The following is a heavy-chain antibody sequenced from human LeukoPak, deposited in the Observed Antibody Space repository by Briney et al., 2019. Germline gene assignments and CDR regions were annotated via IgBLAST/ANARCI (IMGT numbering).Heavy chain of an antibody. V-gene: IGHV3-21*01. CDR3: ARELQLTSNDAFDI. Sequence: GGSLRLSCAASGFTFSSYSMNWVRQAPGKGLEWVSSISSSSSYIYYADSVKGRFTISRDNAKNSLYLQMNSLRAEDTAVYYCARELQLTSNDAFDIWGQGTMVTVSS. D-gene: IGHD2-2*01. J-gene: IGHJ3*02. CDR2: ISSSSSYI. CDR1: GFTFSSYS.